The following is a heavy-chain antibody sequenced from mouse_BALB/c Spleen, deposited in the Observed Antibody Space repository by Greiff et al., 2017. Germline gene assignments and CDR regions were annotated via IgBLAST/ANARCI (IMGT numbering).Heavy chain of an antibody. J-gene: IGHJ4*01. V-gene: IGHV1-4*01. CDR3: ARVPYYEYDRAYDMDF. CDR2: INPSSGYT. CDR1: GYTFTSYT. D-gene: IGHD2-4*01. Sequence: VQLQQSGAELARPGASVKMSCKASGYTFTSYTMHWVKQSPGKGLEWIGYINPSSGYTNYNQKFKDKATVTADKTSSTTYKQLSSLTSEDSAVYDCARVPYYEYDRAYDMDFWGEGTTVTVSS.